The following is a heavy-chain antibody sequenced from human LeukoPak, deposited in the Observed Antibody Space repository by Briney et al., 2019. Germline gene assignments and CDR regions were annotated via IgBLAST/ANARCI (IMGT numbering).Heavy chain of an antibody. V-gene: IGHV4-34*01. D-gene: IGHD3-10*01. J-gene: IGHJ6*03. Sequence: SETLSLTCAVSGGSFSGYFWSWIRQPPGKGLEWIGEINYSGSINYKPSLKSRVTILVETTKSQFSLKLSSVTAVDTAVYFCARGMVPLYYYGSGSYKGYYYYMDVWGKGTTVTVSS. CDR1: GGSFSGYF. CDR3: ARGMVPLYYYGSGSYKGYYYYMDV. CDR2: INYSGSI.